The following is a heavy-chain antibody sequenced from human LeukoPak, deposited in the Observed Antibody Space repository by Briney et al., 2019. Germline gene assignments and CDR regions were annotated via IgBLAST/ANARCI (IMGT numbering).Heavy chain of an antibody. CDR2: IWYDGSNK. J-gene: IGHJ4*02. CDR1: GFTFSSYG. Sequence: QPGRSLRLSCAASGFTFSSYGMHWVRQAPGKGLEWVAVIWYDGSNKYYADSVKGRFTISRDNSKNTLYLQMSSLRAEDTAVYYCAKDRMGPYGDYVPYDYWGQGTLVTVSS. V-gene: IGHV3-33*06. D-gene: IGHD4-17*01. CDR3: AKDRMGPYGDYVPYDY.